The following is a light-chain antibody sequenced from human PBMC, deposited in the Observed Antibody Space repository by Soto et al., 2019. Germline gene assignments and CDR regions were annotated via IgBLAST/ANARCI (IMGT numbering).Light chain of an antibody. CDR3: AAWDDNLDGWL. Sequence: QSVLTQPPSASGTPGQRVTVSCSGGSSNIGDNTVTWYQQLPGTAPKLLIYSDDQRPSGVPDRFSASKSGTSASLAISGLQSEDEADYYCAAWDDNLDGWLFGGGTKVTVL. V-gene: IGLV1-44*01. CDR2: SDD. CDR1: SSNIGDNT. J-gene: IGLJ3*02.